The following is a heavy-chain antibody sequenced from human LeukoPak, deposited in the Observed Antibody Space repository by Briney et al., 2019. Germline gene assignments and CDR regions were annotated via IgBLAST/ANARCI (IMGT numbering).Heavy chain of an antibody. CDR3: ARWNDFWSGYTDAFDI. CDR2: IYYSGST. CDR1: GGFISSYY. J-gene: IGHJ3*02. Sequence: SETLSLTCTVSGGFISSYYWSWIRQPPGKGLEWIGYIYYSGSTNYNPSLKSRVTISVDTSKNQFSLKLSSVTAADTAVYYCARWNDFWSGYTDAFDIWGQGTMVTVSS. V-gene: IGHV4-59*01. D-gene: IGHD3-3*01.